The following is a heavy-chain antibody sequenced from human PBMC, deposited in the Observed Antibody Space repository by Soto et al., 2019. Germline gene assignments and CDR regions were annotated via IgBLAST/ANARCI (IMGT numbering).Heavy chain of an antibody. D-gene: IGHD7-27*01. CDR2: IYYSGST. CDR1: GGSISGYY. Sequence: SETLCLTYTVSGGSISGYYWSWIRQPPGKGLEWIGYIYYSGSTNYNPSLKSRVTISVDTSKNQFSLKLSSVTAADTAVYYCARRWGRTFDYWGQGTLVTVSS. CDR3: ARRWGRTFDY. J-gene: IGHJ4*02. V-gene: IGHV4-59*08.